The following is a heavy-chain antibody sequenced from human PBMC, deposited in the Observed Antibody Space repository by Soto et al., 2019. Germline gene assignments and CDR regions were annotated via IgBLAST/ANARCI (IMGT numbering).Heavy chain of an antibody. CDR1: GYTFTSYG. V-gene: IGHV1-18*01. CDR3: ARDLPTMDV. J-gene: IGHJ6*02. Sequence: QVKLVQSGAEVKKPGASVKVSCKASGYTFTSYGISWVRQAPGQGLEWMGWIRAYNGNTNHAQKLQGRVTMTTDTSTSKAYMELRSLRSDAAAVYSCARDLPTMDVWGQGTTVPVSS. CDR2: IRAYNGNT.